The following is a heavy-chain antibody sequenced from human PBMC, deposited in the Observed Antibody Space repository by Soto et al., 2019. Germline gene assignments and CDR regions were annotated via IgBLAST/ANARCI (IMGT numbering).Heavy chain of an antibody. CDR1: GFTFNSYW. D-gene: IGHD3-16*01. Sequence: EVQLVESGGGLVQPGGSLRLSCAASGFTFNSYWMHWVRQAPGKGLGWVSHINSDGSDTSYEDSVKGRFANSRENANNTLDLHLNTLRAEATPVYYCLRDDVFLGFDYWGLGTLVTVSS. V-gene: IGHV3-74*01. CDR3: LRDDVFLGFDY. CDR2: INSDGSDT. J-gene: IGHJ4*02.